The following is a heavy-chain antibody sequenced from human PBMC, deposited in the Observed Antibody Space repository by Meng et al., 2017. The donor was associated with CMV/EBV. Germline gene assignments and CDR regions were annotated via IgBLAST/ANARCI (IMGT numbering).Heavy chain of an antibody. J-gene: IGHJ4*02. CDR3: AKGPVYCSSTSCSFFDY. CDR1: GFTFSSYW. V-gene: IGHV3-74*01. D-gene: IGHD2-2*01. CDR2: INSDGSST. Sequence: GGSLRLSCAASGFTFSSYWMHWVRQAPGKGLVWVSRINSDGSSTSYADSVKGRFTISRDNAKNTLYLQMNSLRAEDTAVYYCAKGPVYCSSTSCSFFDYWGQGTLVTVSS.